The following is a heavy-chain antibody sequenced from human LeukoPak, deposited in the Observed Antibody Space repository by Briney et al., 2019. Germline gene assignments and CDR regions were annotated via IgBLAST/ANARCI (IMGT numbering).Heavy chain of an antibody. CDR3: AKDSYGDYLEGDYFDY. V-gene: IGHV3-23*01. CDR2: ISGSGGST. J-gene: IGHJ4*02. Sequence: GGSLRLSCAASGFTFSSYAMSWVRQAPGKGLEWVSAISGSGGSTYYADSVKGRFTISRDNSKNTLYLQMNSLRAEDTAVYYCAKDSYGDYLEGDYFDYWGQGTLVTVSS. CDR1: GFTFSSYA. D-gene: IGHD4-17*01.